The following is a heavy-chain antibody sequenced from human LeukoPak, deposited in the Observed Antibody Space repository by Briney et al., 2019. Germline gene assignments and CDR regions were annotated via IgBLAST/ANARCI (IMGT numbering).Heavy chain of an antibody. Sequence: PSQTLSLTCTVSGGSISSGDYYWSWIRQPPGKGLEWIGYIYYSGSTYYNPSLKSRVTISVDTSKNQFSLKLSSVTAADTAVYYCARGLMVYATPYYYGMDVWGQGTTVTVSS. V-gene: IGHV4-30-4*01. CDR1: GGSISSGDYY. J-gene: IGHJ6*02. D-gene: IGHD2-8*01. CDR2: IYYSGST. CDR3: ARGLMVYATPYYYGMDV.